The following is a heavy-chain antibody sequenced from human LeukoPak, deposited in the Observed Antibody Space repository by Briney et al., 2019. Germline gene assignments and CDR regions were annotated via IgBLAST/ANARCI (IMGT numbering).Heavy chain of an antibody. Sequence: GRSLRLSCAASGFTFDDYAMHWVRQAPGKGLEWVSGISWNSGSIGYADSVKGRFTISRDNAKNSLYLQMNSLRAEDTALYYCAKDFSHYYVSSGSGDDAFDIWGQGTMVTVSS. D-gene: IGHD3-22*01. CDR3: AKDFSHYYVSSGSGDDAFDI. CDR1: GFTFDDYA. J-gene: IGHJ3*02. V-gene: IGHV3-9*01. CDR2: ISWNSGSI.